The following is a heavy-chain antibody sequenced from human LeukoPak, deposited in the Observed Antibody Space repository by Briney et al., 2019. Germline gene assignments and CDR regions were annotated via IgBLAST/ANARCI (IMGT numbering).Heavy chain of an antibody. CDR3: ARGGWWGY. J-gene: IGHJ4*02. CDR1: GGSFSGYY. CDR2: IYHSGST. D-gene: IGHD2-15*01. V-gene: IGHV4-34*01. Sequence: PSETLSLTCAVYGGSFSGYYWSWIRQPPGKGLEWIGSIYHSGSTYYNPSLKSRVTISVDTSKNQFSLKLSSVTAADTAVYYCARGGWWGYWGQGTLVTVSS.